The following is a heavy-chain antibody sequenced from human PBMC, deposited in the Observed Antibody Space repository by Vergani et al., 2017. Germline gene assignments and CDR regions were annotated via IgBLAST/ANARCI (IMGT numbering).Heavy chain of an antibody. Sequence: VQLVESGGGLVQPGGSLRLSCAASGFTVSSNYMSWVRQAPGKGLEWVSVIYSGGSTYYADSVKGRFTISRDNSKNTLYLQMNSLRAEDTAVYYCARAGQQLVRGTFDYWGQGTLVTVSS. J-gene: IGHJ4*02. D-gene: IGHD6-13*01. CDR2: IYSGGST. CDR1: GFTVSSNY. CDR3: ARAGQQLVRGTFDY. V-gene: IGHV3-66*01.